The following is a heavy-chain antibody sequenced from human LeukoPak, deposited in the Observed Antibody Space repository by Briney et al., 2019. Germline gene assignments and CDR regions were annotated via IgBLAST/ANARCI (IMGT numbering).Heavy chain of an antibody. D-gene: IGHD2/OR15-2a*01. CDR3: ANFYLDN. CDR2: IYYSGST. Sequence: PSETLSLTCTVSGGPISSYYWSWIRQPPGKGLEWIGYIYYSGSTNYNPSLKSRVTISVDTSKNQFSLKLSSVTAADTAVYYCANFYLDNWSQGSLVTVSS. V-gene: IGHV4-59*08. CDR1: GGPISSYY. J-gene: IGHJ4*02.